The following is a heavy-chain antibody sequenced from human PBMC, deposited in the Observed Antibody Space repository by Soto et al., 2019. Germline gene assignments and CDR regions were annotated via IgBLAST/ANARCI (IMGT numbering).Heavy chain of an antibody. CDR2: IYTSGST. V-gene: IGHV4-4*07. CDR3: ARSVVVGLYYYYGMDV. D-gene: IGHD3-22*01. J-gene: IGHJ6*02. CDR1: GGSISSYY. Sequence: SSETLSLTYTVSGGSISSYYWSWIRQPAGKGLEWIGRIYTSGSTNYNPSLKSRVTMSVDTSKNQFSLKLSSVTAADTAVYYCARSVVVGLYYYYGMDVWGQGTTVTVSS.